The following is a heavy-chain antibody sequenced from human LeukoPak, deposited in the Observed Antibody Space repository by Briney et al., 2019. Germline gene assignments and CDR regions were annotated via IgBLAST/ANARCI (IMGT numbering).Heavy chain of an antibody. CDR1: SGSFSGYY. V-gene: IGHV4-59*01. D-gene: IGHD6-13*01. J-gene: IGHJ4*02. CDR2: IYNSGST. Sequence: PSETLSLTCAIYSGSFSGYYWNWIRQPPGKGLEWIGYIYNSGSTNYNPSLKSRVTISLDTSKNQFSLKLSSVTAADTAVYYCARGVVAAAGRTFDFWGQGTLVTVSS. CDR3: ARGVVAAAGRTFDF.